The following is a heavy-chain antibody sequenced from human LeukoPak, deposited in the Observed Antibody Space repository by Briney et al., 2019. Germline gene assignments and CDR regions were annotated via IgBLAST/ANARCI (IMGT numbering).Heavy chain of an antibody. D-gene: IGHD3-22*01. V-gene: IGHV4-34*01. Sequence: SETLSLTCAVYGGSFSGYYWSWIRQPPGKGLEWIGEINHSGSTNYNPSLKSRVTISVDTSKNQFSLKLSSVTAADTAVYYCVRGRRPRGRTYCYDSSGYYYDYWGQGTLVTVSS. CDR1: GGSFSGYY. CDR3: VRGRRPRGRTYCYDSSGYYYDY. CDR2: INHSGST. J-gene: IGHJ4*02.